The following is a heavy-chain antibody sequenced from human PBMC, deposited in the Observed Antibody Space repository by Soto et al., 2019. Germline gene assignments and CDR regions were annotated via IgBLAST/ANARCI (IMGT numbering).Heavy chain of an antibody. D-gene: IGHD3-10*02. J-gene: IGHJ4*02. CDR1: RVTFSGYY. CDR2: IRSTAHGGPT. CDR3: IRGPVVPGAVLHLYYLDY. V-gene: IGHV3-49*03. Sequence: PGGSRRVSCAASRVTFSGYYMTWIRQAPGKGLEWVGFIRSTAHGGPTEYGASVRGRSTIPRDDSISIVYLEMNRPRTEYTAVCYCIRGPVVPGAVLHLYYLDYGGRGARVTVS.